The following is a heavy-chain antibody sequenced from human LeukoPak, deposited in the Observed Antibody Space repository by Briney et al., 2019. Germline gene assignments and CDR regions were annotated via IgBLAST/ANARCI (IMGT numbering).Heavy chain of an antibody. Sequence: GGSLRLSCAASGFTFSSYAMSWVRQAPGKGLEWVSAISGSGGSTYYVDSVKGRFTISRDNSKNTLYLQMNSLRAEDTAVYYCAKRGATVTYYDSSGYFYYFDYWGQGTLVTVSS. CDR2: ISGSGGST. CDR1: GFTFSSYA. CDR3: AKRGATVTYYDSSGYFYYFDY. V-gene: IGHV3-23*01. D-gene: IGHD3-22*01. J-gene: IGHJ4*02.